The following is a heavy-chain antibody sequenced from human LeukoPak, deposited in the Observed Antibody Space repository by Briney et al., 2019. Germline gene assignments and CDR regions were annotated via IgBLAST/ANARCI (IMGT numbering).Heavy chain of an antibody. CDR2: ISGSGGST. CDR3: RISRSALGVTLKLCY. D-gene: IGHD5-18*01. CDR1: GCSFSSYY. J-gene: IGHJ4*02. V-gene: IGHV3-23*01. Sequence: GGSLRLSCAASGCSFSSYYISWLRQAPGKGLEWVSAISGSGGSTYCADSVKGRFTISRDTSKNSLYLQMNSLRAEGAGGCYARISRSALGVTLKLCYWGQGTLVTVSS.